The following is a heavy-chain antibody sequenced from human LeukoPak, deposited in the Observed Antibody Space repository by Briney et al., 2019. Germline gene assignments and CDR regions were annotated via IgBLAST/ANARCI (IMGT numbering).Heavy chain of an antibody. V-gene: IGHV3-23*01. CDR1: GFTFSDYY. J-gene: IGHJ6*03. CDR2: INDRGIAT. Sequence: GGSLRLSCAASGFTFSDYYMSWIRQAPGKGLEWVSTINDRGIATYYADSVKGRFTISRDNSKNTLSLQVSSLRAEDTAIYYCAKGLKTAVGPYKGYHYYMDVWGKGTTVTVSS. CDR3: AKGLKTAVGPYKGYHYYMDV. D-gene: IGHD5-18*01.